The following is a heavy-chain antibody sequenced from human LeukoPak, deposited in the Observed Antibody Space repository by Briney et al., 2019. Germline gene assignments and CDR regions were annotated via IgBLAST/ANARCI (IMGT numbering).Heavy chain of an antibody. J-gene: IGHJ6*02. V-gene: IGHV4-31*03. CDR3: ARDDYGGTPYYYGMDV. D-gene: IGHD4-23*01. CDR2: IYYSGST. CDR1: GGSISSGGYY. Sequence: SETLSLTCTVSGGSISSGGYYWSWIRQHPGKGLEWIGYIYYSGSTYYNPSLKSRVTISVDTSKNQFSLKLSSVTAADTAVYYCARDDYGGTPYYYGMDVWGQGTTVTVSS.